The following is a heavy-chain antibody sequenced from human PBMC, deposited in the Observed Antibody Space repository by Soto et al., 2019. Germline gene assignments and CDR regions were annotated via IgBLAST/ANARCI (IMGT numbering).Heavy chain of an antibody. CDR2: ISGYNGDT. D-gene: IGHD2-8*01. V-gene: IGHV1-18*01. Sequence: QGQLVQSGGEVKKPGASVKVSCKASGYTFSRYGISWVRQAPGQGLEWMGWISGYNGDTNYAQKYQGRVTXTXAXAXXTAYMERRGLTSDDTAIYYCAKNGQPPYYYYGLDVWGQGTTVTVSS. CDR3: AKNGQPPYYYYGLDV. J-gene: IGHJ6*02. CDR1: GYTFSRYG.